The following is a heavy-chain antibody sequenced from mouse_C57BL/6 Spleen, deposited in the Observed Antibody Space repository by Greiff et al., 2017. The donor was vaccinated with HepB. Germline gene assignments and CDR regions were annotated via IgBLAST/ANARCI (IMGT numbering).Heavy chain of an antibody. Sequence: QVQLQQSGPELVKPGASVKISCKASGYAFSSSWMNWVKQRPGKGLEWIGRIYPGDGDTNYNGKFKGKATLTADKSSSTAYMQLSSLTSEDSAVYFCARWGGSSYKWYFDVWGTGTTVTVSS. V-gene: IGHV1-82*01. CDR2: IYPGDGDT. D-gene: IGHD1-1*01. CDR1: GYAFSSSW. CDR3: ARWGGSSYKWYFDV. J-gene: IGHJ1*03.